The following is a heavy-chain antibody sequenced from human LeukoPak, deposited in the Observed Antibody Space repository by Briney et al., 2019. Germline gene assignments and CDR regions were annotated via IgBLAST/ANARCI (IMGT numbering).Heavy chain of an antibody. J-gene: IGHJ4*02. CDR3: AKDGSSWNFDY. Sequence: GGSLRLSCAASGFTFSSYSMNWVRQAPGKGLEWVAFIRYDGNDKYYADSVKGRFTISRDNSKNTLYLQMNSLRAEDTAVYYCAKDGSSWNFDYWGQGTLVTVSS. CDR2: IRYDGNDK. V-gene: IGHV3-30*02. D-gene: IGHD6-13*01. CDR1: GFTFSSYS.